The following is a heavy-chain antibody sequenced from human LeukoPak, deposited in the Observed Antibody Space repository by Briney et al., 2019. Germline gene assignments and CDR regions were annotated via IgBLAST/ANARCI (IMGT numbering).Heavy chain of an antibody. CDR3: AGTYYYDSSGYPSFDY. J-gene: IGHJ4*02. Sequence: GGSLRLSCAASGFTFSSYWMSWVRQAPGKGLEWVAVISYDGSNKYYADSVKGRFTISRDNSKNTLYLQMNSLRAEDTAVYYCAGTYYYDSSGYPSFDYWGQGTLVTVSS. CDR1: GFTFSSYW. D-gene: IGHD3-22*01. CDR2: ISYDGSNK. V-gene: IGHV3-30-3*01.